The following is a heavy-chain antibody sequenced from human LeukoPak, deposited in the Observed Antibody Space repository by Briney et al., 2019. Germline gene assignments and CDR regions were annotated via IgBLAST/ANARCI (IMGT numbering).Heavy chain of an antibody. CDR1: GYTFTGYY. CDR3: ARELPYDFWSGYYTGIMDY. V-gene: IGHV1-2*02. J-gene: IGHJ4*02. D-gene: IGHD3-3*01. CDR2: INPNSGGT. Sequence: ASVKVSCQASGYTFTGYYMHWVRQAPGQGLEWMGWINPNSGGTNYAQKFQGRVTMTRDTSISTAYMELSRLRSDDTAVYYCARELPYDFWSGYYTGIMDYWGQGTLVTVSS.